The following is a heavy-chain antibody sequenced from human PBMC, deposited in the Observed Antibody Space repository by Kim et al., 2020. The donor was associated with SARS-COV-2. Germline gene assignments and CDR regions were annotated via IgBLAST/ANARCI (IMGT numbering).Heavy chain of an antibody. V-gene: IGHV5-51*01. J-gene: IGHJ5*02. Sequence: GESLKISCKGSGYSFTSYWIGWVRQMPGKGLEWMGVIYPGDSDTRYSPSFQGQVTISADKSISTAYLQWSSLKASDTAMYYCARQVDNYYGSGDPGWFDPWGQGTLVTVSS. CDR2: IYPGDSDT. CDR3: ARQVDNYYGSGDPGWFDP. CDR1: GYSFTSYW. D-gene: IGHD3-10*01.